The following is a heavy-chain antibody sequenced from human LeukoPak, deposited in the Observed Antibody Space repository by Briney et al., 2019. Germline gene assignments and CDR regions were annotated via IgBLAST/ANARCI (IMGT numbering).Heavy chain of an antibody. Sequence: GGSLRLSCAASGFTFSSYAMHWVRQAPGKGLEWVAVISYDGSNKYYADSVKGRFTISRDNSKNTLYLQMNSLRAEDTAVYYCVRSAFLTTEFYFDYWGHGTLVTVSS. J-gene: IGHJ4*01. CDR3: VRSAFLTTEFYFDY. CDR2: ISYDGSNK. CDR1: GFTFSSYA. D-gene: IGHD4-11*01. V-gene: IGHV3-30-3*01.